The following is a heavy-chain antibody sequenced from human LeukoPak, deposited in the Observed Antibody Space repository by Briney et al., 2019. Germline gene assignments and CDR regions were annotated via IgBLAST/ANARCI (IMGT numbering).Heavy chain of an antibody. J-gene: IGHJ4*02. CDR3: ARGPPNWGFDY. CDR2: MSPRSGNT. CDR1: GYTFTNYD. D-gene: IGHD7-27*01. Sequence: ASVKVSCKASGYTFTNYDINWVRPATGQGLEWMGWMSPRSGNTGYAQKFQGRVTMTRSTSISTAYMELSSLRSEDTAVYYCARGPPNWGFDYWGQGTLVTVSS. V-gene: IGHV1-8*01.